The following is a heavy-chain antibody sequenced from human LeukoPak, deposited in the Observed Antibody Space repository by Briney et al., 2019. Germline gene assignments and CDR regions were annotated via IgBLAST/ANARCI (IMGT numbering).Heavy chain of an antibody. CDR1: GYTFTMYG. V-gene: IGHV1-18*01. J-gene: IGHJ1*01. Sequence: ASVRVSFKASGYTFTMYGISWVRQAPGEGGEGMGWIRAYNGKTNYTQKLQGRVTITTETNTRTAYMEKRSLISDDTAVYYCARDCGGGSCYSAEYFQHWGQGTLVTVSS. CDR3: ARDCGGGSCYSAEYFQH. D-gene: IGHD2-15*01. CDR2: IRAYNGKT.